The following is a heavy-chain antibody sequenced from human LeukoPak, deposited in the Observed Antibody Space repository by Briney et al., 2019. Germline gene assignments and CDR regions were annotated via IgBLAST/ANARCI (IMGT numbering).Heavy chain of an antibody. V-gene: IGHV4-34*01. J-gene: IGHJ6*02. CDR3: ARVKYYDSSGSNYYYGMDV. D-gene: IGHD3-22*01. CDR2: INHSGST. Sequence: SSETLSLTCAVYGGSFSGYYWSWIRQPPGKGLVWIGEINHSGSTNYNPSLKSRVTISVDTSKNQFSLKLSSVTAADTAVYYCARVKYYDSSGSNYYYGMDVWGQGTTVTVSS. CDR1: GGSFSGYY.